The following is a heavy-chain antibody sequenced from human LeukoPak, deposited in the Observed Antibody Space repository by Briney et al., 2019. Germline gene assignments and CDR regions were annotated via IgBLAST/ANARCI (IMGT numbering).Heavy chain of an antibody. V-gene: IGHV3-23*01. CDR3: AKDKAPGSWHTPSDF. CDR1: GFSFSTYY. D-gene: IGHD6-13*01. CDR2: ISDSGDGT. Sequence: GGSLRLSCAASGFSFSTYYMTWVRQAPGKGLEWVSGISDSGDGTYYAESVKGRFTISRDNSKNTVFLQMNSLRADDMAKYYCAKDKAPGSWHTPSDFWGQGTLVTVSS. J-gene: IGHJ4*02.